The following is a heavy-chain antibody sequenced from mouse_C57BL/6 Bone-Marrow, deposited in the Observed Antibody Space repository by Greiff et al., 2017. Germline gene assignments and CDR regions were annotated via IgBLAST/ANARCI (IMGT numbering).Heavy chain of an antibody. J-gene: IGHJ2*01. D-gene: IGHD2-3*01. CDR3: ARSKMGTYYFDY. Sequence: VQLQQSGAELARPGASVKLSCTASGYTFTSSGISWVKQRTGQGLEWIGEIYPRSGNTYYTEKFKGKATLTADKSSSTAYMELRSLTSEDSAVYFCARSKMGTYYFDYWGQGTTLTVSS. V-gene: IGHV1-81*01. CDR1: GYTFTSSG. CDR2: IYPRSGNT.